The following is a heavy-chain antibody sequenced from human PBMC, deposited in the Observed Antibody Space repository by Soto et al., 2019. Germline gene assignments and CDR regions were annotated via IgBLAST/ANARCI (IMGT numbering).Heavy chain of an antibody. Sequence: GGSLRLSCAASGFTFSIYAMSWVRQAPGKGLEWVSAISGSGGSTYYADSVKGRFTISRDNSKNTLYLQMNSLRAEDTAVYYCAKYSNYYYYYYMDVWGKGTTVTVSS. CDR3: AKYSNYYYYYYMDV. D-gene: IGHD4-4*01. CDR1: GFTFSIYA. CDR2: ISGSGGST. V-gene: IGHV3-23*01. J-gene: IGHJ6*03.